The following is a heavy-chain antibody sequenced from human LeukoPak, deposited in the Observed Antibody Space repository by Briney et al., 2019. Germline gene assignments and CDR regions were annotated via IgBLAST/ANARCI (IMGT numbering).Heavy chain of an antibody. D-gene: IGHD5-18*01. CDR2: IYYSGST. V-gene: IGHV4-39*01. CDR3: ARPLLRGYSYGYGY. CDR1: GGSISSSSYY. Sequence: SETLSLTCTVSGGSISSSSYYWGWIHQPPGKGLEWIGSIYYSGSTYYNPSLKSRVTISVDTSKNQFSLKLSSVTAADTAVYYCARPLLRGYSYGYGYWGQGTLVTVSS. J-gene: IGHJ4*02.